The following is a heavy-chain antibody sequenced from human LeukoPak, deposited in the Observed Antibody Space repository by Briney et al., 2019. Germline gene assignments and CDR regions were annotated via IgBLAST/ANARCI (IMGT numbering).Heavy chain of an antibody. CDR2: IYYSGST. J-gene: IGHJ3*02. V-gene: IGHV4-59*01. Sequence: PSETLSLTCTVSGGSISSYYWSWIRQPPGKGLEWIGYIYYSGSTDYNPSLKSRVTISVDTSRNQFSLKLTSVTAADTAVYYCARDPSWLDAFDIWGQGTMVTVSS. D-gene: IGHD6-13*01. CDR1: GGSISSYY. CDR3: ARDPSWLDAFDI.